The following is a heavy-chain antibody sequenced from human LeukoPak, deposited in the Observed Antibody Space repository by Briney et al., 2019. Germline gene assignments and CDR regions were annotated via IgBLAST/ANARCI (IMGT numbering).Heavy chain of an antibody. CDR3: ARDSAYYYDSSGYYPRSFDI. D-gene: IGHD3-22*01. J-gene: IGHJ3*02. V-gene: IGHV3-7*01. CDR2: IKQDGSEK. CDR1: GFTFSSYW. Sequence: PGGSLRLSCAASGFTFSSYWMSWVRQAPGKGLEWVANIKQDGSEKYYVDSVKGRFTISRDNAKNSLYLQMNSLRAEDTAVYYCARDSAYYYDSSGYYPRSFDIWGQGTMVTVSS.